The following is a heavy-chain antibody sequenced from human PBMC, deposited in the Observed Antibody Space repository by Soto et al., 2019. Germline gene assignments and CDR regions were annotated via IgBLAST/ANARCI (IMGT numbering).Heavy chain of an antibody. CDR3: ARESEDLTSNFDY. Sequence: PGGSLRLSCAASGFTFTRYSMNWVRQAPGKGLEWVSSISSTTNYIYYGDSMKGRFTISRDNAKNSPYLEMNSLRAEDTAVYYCARESEDLTSNFDYWGQGTLVTVPS. V-gene: IGHV3-21*06. J-gene: IGHJ4*02. CDR2: ISSTTNYI. CDR1: GFTFTRYS.